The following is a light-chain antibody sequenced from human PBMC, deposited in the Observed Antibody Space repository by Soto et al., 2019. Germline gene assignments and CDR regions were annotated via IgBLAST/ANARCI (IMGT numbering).Light chain of an antibody. J-gene: IGKJ5*01. CDR2: DAS. CDR1: QSVTSY. V-gene: IGKV3-11*01. Sequence: EIVLTQSPATLSLSPGARATLSCRASQSVTSYLAWYQQRPGQAPRLLINDASRRATGIPDRFSGSGSGADCTLTISSLEPEDFAVYYCQQRSSWPITLGQGTRLEIK. CDR3: QQRSSWPIT.